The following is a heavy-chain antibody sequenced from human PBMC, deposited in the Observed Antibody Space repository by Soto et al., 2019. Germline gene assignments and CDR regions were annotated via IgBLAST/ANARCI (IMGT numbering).Heavy chain of an antibody. CDR3: AKAGDWNYVFDF. J-gene: IGHJ4*02. CDR2: VNADGSST. Sequence: EVRLVESGGGQVHPGGSLRLSCAASGFSLTHYRIHWVRQVPGKGLEWVCRVNADGSSTNYAGFAKGRFTISRDNSKNTAYLEMNNLRADDTALYYCAKAGDWNYVFDFWGQGTSVIVSS. CDR1: GFSLTHYR. D-gene: IGHD1-7*01. V-gene: IGHV3-74*01.